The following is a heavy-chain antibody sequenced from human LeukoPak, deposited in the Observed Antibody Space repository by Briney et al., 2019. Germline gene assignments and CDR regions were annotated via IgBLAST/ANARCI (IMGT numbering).Heavy chain of an antibody. CDR3: ARAPGVTTSYIIDY. V-gene: IGHV4-61*02. CDR2: IYTSGST. J-gene: IGHJ4*02. Sequence: PSETLSLTCTVSGDSISSGNYYWSWIRQPAGKQLEWIGRIYTSGSTNYNPSLRSRVTISVDTSKNQFSLKLISVTAADTAVYYCARAPGVTTSYIIDYWGQGTLVTVSS. CDR1: GDSISSGNYY. D-gene: IGHD4-17*01.